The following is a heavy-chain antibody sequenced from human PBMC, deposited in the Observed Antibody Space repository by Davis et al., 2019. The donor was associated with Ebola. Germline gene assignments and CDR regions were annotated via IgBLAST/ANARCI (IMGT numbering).Heavy chain of an antibody. CDR1: GFTFSSYS. V-gene: IGHV3-21*01. D-gene: IGHD3-3*01. J-gene: IGHJ5*02. CDR3: ARENYDFLYGTYNWFDP. CDR2: ISSSSSYI. Sequence: GGSLRLSCAASGFTFSSYSMNWVRQAPGKGLEWVSSISSSSSYIYYADSVKGRFTISRDNAKNSLYLQMNSLRAEDTAVYYCARENYDFLYGTYNWFDPWGQGTLVTVSS.